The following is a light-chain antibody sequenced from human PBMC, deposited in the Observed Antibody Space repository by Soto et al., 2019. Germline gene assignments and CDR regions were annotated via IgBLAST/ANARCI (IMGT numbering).Light chain of an antibody. CDR3: QQYNSYSYT. CDR1: QTISDW. J-gene: IGKJ2*01. V-gene: IGKV1-5*03. Sequence: DIQMTQSPSTLSASVGDRVTITCRASQTISDWLAWYQQKPGKAPKLLIYKASNLESGVPSRFSGSRSGTEFTLMISSLQPDDSATYYCQQYNSYSYTFGQGTKLEIK. CDR2: KAS.